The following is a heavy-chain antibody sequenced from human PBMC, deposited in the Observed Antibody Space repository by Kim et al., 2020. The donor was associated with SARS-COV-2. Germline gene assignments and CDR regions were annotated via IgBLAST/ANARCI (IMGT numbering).Heavy chain of an antibody. Sequence: GGSLRLSCESSAFSVSSNYMSWVRQAPGGGLEWVSVIYKSGETYYADSLEGRFTISRDNSKNALYLQMNGLRAEDTAVYYCTRAYDSSGSFAFDIWGQGTMVTVSS. V-gene: IGHV3-53*01. D-gene: IGHD3-22*01. CDR3: TRAYDSSGSFAFDI. J-gene: IGHJ3*02. CDR1: AFSVSSNY. CDR2: IYKSGET.